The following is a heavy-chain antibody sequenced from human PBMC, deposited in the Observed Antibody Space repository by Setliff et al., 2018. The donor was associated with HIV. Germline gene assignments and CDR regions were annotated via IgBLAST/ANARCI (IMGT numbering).Heavy chain of an antibody. CDR2: VYTTGGT. J-gene: IGHJ5*02. CDR1: GGSISSGIYY. CDR3: ARHRYSSSINWFDP. V-gene: IGHV4-61*09. Sequence: SVTLSLTCTVSGGSISSGIYYWIWIRQPAGKGLEWIGHVYTTGGTNYNPSLESRVTISVDTSKNQFSLTLTSVTATDTAVYYCARHRYSSSINWFDPWGQGTLVTVSS. D-gene: IGHD6-13*01.